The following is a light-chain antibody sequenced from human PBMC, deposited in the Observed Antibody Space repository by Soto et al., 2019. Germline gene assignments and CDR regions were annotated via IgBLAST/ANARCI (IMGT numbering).Light chain of an antibody. CDR3: SSYTSSRTLYV. CDR1: SGDVGAYNF. CDR2: DVS. V-gene: IGLV2-14*01. J-gene: IGLJ1*01. Sequence: QSVLTQPASVSGSPGQSITISCAGTSGDVGAYNFVSWYQQHPGKAPKLMLYDVSKRPSGVSERFSASKSGNTASLTISGLQAEDEADYYCSSYTSSRTLYVFGTGTKVT.